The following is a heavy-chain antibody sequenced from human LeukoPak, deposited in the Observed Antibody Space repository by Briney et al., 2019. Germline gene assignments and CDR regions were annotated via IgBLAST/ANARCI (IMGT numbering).Heavy chain of an antibody. Sequence: PSETLSLTCTVSGGSISSYYWSWIRQPAGKGLEWIGRIYTSGSTNYNPSLKSRVTTSVDTSKNQFSLKLSSVTAADTAVYYCARDRGSSWTEKHHEIDYWGQGTLVTVSS. CDR1: GGSISSYY. J-gene: IGHJ4*02. D-gene: IGHD6-13*01. CDR3: ARDRGSSWTEKHHEIDY. V-gene: IGHV4-4*07. CDR2: IYTSGST.